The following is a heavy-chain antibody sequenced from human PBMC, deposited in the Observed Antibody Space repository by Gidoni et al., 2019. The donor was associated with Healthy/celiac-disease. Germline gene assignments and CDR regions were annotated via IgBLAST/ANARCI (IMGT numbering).Heavy chain of an antibody. D-gene: IGHD2-2*01. J-gene: IGHJ6*02. Sequence: QVTLQESGPVLVKPTETLTLTCTVSGFSLSNARMGVSWIRQPPGKAMEWLAHIFSNDEKSYSTSLKSRLTISKDTSKSQVVLTMTNMDPVDTATYYCARSDCSSTSCYHYGMDVWGQGTTVTVSS. CDR2: IFSNDEK. CDR3: ARSDCSSTSCYHYGMDV. CDR1: GFSLSNARMG. V-gene: IGHV2-26*01.